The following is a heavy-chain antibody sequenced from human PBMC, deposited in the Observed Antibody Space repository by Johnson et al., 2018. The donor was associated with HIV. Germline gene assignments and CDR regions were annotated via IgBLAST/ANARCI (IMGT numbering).Heavy chain of an antibody. J-gene: IGHJ3*02. CDR3: ARGGQLVAFDI. V-gene: IGHV3-66*01. D-gene: IGHD6-6*01. CDR1: GITFSDAW. CDR2: IYSGGST. Sequence: VQLVESGGGLVKPGGSLRLSCAASGITFSDAWMSWVRQAPGKGLEWVSVIYSGGSTYYADSVKGRFTISRDNSKNTLYLQMNSLRAEDTAVYYCARGGQLVAFDIWGQGTMVTVSS.